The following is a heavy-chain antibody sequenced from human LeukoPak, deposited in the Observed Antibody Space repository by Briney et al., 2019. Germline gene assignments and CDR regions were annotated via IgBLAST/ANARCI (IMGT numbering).Heavy chain of an antibody. D-gene: IGHD3-10*01. J-gene: IGHJ6*02. Sequence: GGSLRLSCAASGFTFSSYAMSWVRQAPGKGLEWVSAISGSGGSTYYADSVKGRFTISRDNSKNTLYLQMNSRRAEDTVVYYCAKHPLFYYGMDVWGQGTTVTVSS. CDR3: AKHPLFYYGMDV. V-gene: IGHV3-23*01. CDR1: GFTFSSYA. CDR2: ISGSGGST.